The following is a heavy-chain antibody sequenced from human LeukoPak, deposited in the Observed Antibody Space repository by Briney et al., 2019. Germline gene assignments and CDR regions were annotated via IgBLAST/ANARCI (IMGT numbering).Heavy chain of an antibody. CDR3: ARTARLPDS. D-gene: IGHD2-21*01. Sequence: SETLSLTCTVSDDSIRTHSWSWIRQPPGKGLECIGYVYFSGITNYNPSLKSRVTMSVDTSKNQLSLKLSSVTAADTAVYYCARTARLPDSWGQGTLVTVSS. CDR2: VYFSGIT. CDR1: DDSIRTHS. J-gene: IGHJ4*02. V-gene: IGHV4-4*09.